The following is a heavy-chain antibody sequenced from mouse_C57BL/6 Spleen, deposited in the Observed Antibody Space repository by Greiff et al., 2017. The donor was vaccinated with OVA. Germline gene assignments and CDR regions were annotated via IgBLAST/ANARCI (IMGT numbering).Heavy chain of an antibody. CDR1: GFTFSDYG. CDR2: ISSGSSTI. V-gene: IGHV5-17*01. Sequence: EVQRVESGGGLVKPGGSLKLSCAASGFTFSDYGMHWVRQAPEKGLEWVAYISSGSSTIYYADTVKGRFTISRDNAKNTLFLQMTSLRSEDTAMYYCAKFYDYAWFAYWGQGTLVTVSA. D-gene: IGHD2-4*01. CDR3: AKFYDYAWFAY. J-gene: IGHJ3*01.